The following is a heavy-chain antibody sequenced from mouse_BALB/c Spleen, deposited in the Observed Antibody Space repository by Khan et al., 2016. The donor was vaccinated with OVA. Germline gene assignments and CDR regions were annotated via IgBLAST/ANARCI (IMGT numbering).Heavy chain of an antibody. CDR3: ARGYDLVTS. CDR1: GYSFTLYY. V-gene: IGHV1-26*01. J-gene: IGHJ3*01. D-gene: IGHD2-14*01. CDR2: INPNTDNI. Sequence: VQLKESGPDLVKPGASVKISCKASGYSFTLYYMSWVKQSHGKSLVWIGRINPNTDNINYNQEFKGRAILTVDKSSNTAYMELRSLTSEDSTVNFCARGYDLVTSWGQGTLVTGSA.